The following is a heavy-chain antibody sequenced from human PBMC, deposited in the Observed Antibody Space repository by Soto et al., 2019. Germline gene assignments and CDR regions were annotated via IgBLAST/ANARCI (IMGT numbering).Heavy chain of an antibody. CDR2: ISYDGSNK. V-gene: IGHV3-30-3*01. J-gene: IGHJ4*02. CDR3: AKDRAITMIVVGLDY. D-gene: IGHD3-22*01. Sequence: GSLRLSGAASVFTFSSYAMHWVRQAPGKGLEWVAVISYDGSNKYYADSVKGRFTISRDNSKNTLYLQMNSLRAEDTAVYYCAKDRAITMIVVGLDYWGQGTLVTVPQ. CDR1: VFTFSSYA.